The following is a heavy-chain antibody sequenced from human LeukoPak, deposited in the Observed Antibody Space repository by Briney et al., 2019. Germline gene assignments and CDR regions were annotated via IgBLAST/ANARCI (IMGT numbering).Heavy chain of an antibody. V-gene: IGHV3-7*01. CDR3: ARGGGYSERFDY. J-gene: IGHJ4*02. CDR1: GFIFSDSW. Sequence: PGGSLRLSCAASGFIFSDSWMTWVRQAPGKGLEWVATIKFDGTEKQYVASVRGRFTISRANAENSMFLRMESLRPEDTAVYYCARGGGYSERFDYWGQGTLVTVSS. D-gene: IGHD1-26*01. CDR2: IKFDGTEK.